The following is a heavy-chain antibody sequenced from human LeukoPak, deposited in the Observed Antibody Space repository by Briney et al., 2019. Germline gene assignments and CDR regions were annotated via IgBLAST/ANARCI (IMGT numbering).Heavy chain of an antibody. V-gene: IGHV3-33*01. CDR1: GFTFSSYG. Sequence: GGSLRLSCAASGFTFSSYGMHWVRQAPGKGLEWVAVIWYDGSNKYYADSVKGRFTISRDNSKITLYLQMNSLRAEDTAVYYCARAYDSSGYYQYYYYYGMDVWGQGTTVTVSS. CDR2: IWYDGSNK. J-gene: IGHJ6*02. D-gene: IGHD3-22*01. CDR3: ARAYDSSGYYQYYYYYGMDV.